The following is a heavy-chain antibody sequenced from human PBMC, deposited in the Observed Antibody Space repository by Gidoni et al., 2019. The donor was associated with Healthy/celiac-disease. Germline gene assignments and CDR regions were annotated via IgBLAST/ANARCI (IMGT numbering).Heavy chain of an antibody. CDR2: ISGSGGST. CDR3: AKPSSSSSADGYYFDY. CDR1: GFTFSSYA. Sequence: EVQLLESGGGLVQPGGSLRLSCAASGFTFSSYAMRWVRQAPGKGLEWVSAISGSGGSTYYADSVKGRFTISRDNSKNTLYLQMNSLRAEDTAVYYCAKPSSSSSADGYYFDYWGQGTLVTVSS. V-gene: IGHV3-23*01. D-gene: IGHD6-6*01. J-gene: IGHJ4*02.